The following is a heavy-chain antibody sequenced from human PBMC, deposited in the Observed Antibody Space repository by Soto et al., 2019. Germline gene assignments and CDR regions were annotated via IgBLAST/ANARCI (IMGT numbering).Heavy chain of an antibody. D-gene: IGHD3-22*01. Sequence: QVQLQESGPGLVKPSQTLSLTCTVSGGSISSGGYYWSWIRQHPGKGLEWIGYIYYSGSTYYNPSLKSRLTISVDTSKNQFTLQLSSVTAADTAVYYSANSTYYYDSSGYSPSFDYWGQGTLVTVSS. CDR1: GGSISSGGYY. CDR2: IYYSGST. V-gene: IGHV4-31*03. J-gene: IGHJ4*02. CDR3: ANSTYYYDSSGYSPSFDY.